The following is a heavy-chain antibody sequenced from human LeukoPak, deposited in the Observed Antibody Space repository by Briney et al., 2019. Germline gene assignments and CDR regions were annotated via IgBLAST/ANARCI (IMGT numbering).Heavy chain of an antibody. V-gene: IGHV1-2*02. D-gene: IGHD6-19*01. CDR3: ARIRVAGIDRFDY. CDR2: INPNSGGT. J-gene: IGHJ4*02. Sequence: ASVKVSCKASGYNFIGYYIHWVRRASGQGLEWMGWINPNSGGTNYAQKFQGRVTMTRDTSINIAYMELSRLRSDDTAVYYCARIRVAGIDRFDYWGQGALVTVSS. CDR1: GYNFIGYY.